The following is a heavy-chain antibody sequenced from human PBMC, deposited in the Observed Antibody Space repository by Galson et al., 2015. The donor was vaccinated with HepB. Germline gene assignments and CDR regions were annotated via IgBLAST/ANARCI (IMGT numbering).Heavy chain of an antibody. CDR3: AHRHSASDAVDI. CDR2: IYWDDDK. V-gene: IGHV2-5*02. J-gene: IGHJ3*02. CDR1: GFSIRTSGVG. D-gene: IGHD1-26*01. Sequence: PALVTPTQTLTLTCTFSGFSIRTSGVGVGWIRQPPGKALEWLGIIYWDDDKRYSPSLKSRLTSTKDTSKNQVVLTMTNMDPLDTATYYCAHRHSASDAVDIWGRGTMVTVSS.